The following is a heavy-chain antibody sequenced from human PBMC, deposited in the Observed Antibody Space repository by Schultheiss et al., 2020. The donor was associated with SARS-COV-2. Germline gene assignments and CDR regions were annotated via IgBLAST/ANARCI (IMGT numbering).Heavy chain of an antibody. J-gene: IGHJ6*03. CDR2: INHSGST. V-gene: IGHV4-34*01. CDR1: GGSFSGYY. D-gene: IGHD2-2*01. Sequence: SQTLSLTCAVYGGSFSGYYWSWIRQPPGKGLEWIGEINHSGSTNYNPSLKSRVTISVDTSKNQFSLKLSSVTAADTAVYYCARVMSDLCSSTSCYLGYMDVWGKGTTVTVSS. CDR3: ARVMSDLCSSTSCYLGYMDV.